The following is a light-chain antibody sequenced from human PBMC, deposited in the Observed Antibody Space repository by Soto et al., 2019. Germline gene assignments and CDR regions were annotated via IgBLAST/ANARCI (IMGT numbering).Light chain of an antibody. CDR1: QSVSSN. CDR2: CAS. V-gene: IGKV3-11*01. CDR3: HQRSNWPPET. Sequence: DILLTQSPATLSVSPGERATLSCRASQSVSSNLAWYPQQPGQPPMIXXXCASTRXTGVAARFSASGSRPESTLTXCSLEPEDFAVYYCHQRSNWPPETFGQGTRLEIK. J-gene: IGKJ5*01.